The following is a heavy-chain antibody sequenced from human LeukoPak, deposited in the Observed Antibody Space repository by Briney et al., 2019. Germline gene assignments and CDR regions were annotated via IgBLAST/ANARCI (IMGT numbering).Heavy chain of an antibody. CDR1: GYTFTHYY. J-gene: IGHJ6*03. V-gene: IGHV1-2*02. D-gene: IGHD3-22*01. CDR2: INPNSGDT. CDR3: ARETYYYDSSGYHYYYYMDV. Sequence: ASVKVSCKTSGYTFTHYYLHWVRQAPGQGLEWMGWINPNSGDTNYAQQFQGRVTITRNTSISTAYMELSSLRSEDTAVYYCARETYYYDSSGYHYYYYMDVWGKGTTVTVSS.